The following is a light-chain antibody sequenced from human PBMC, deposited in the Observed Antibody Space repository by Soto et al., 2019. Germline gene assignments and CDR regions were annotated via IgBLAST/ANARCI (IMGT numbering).Light chain of an antibody. CDR2: AAS. Sequence: DIQMAQSPSSLSASVGDRVTITCRASQSVSKYLSWYQQKAGRAPKLLIYAASSLQSGVPSRFSGGGSGKDFTLAISSLQPEDFATYYCQQTYSFPLTFGGGTKVDI. CDR3: QQTYSFPLT. V-gene: IGKV1-39*01. CDR1: QSVSKY. J-gene: IGKJ4*01.